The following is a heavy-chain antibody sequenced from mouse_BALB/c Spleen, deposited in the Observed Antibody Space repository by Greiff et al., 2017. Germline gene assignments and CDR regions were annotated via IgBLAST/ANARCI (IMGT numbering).Heavy chain of an antibody. Sequence: EVQRVASGGGLVKPGGSLKLSCAASGFTFSSYAMSWVRQTPEKRLEWVATMSSGGSYTYYPDSVKGRFTISRNNAKNTLYLQMSSLRSEDTAMYYCARPYDYESWFAYWGQGTLVTVSA. CDR2: MSSGGSYT. V-gene: IGHV5-9-3*01. J-gene: IGHJ3*01. CDR1: GFTFSSYA. CDR3: ARPYDYESWFAY. D-gene: IGHD2-4*01.